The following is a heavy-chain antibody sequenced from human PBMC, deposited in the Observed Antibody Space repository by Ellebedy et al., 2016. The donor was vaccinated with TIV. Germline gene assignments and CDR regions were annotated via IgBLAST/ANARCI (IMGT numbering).Heavy chain of an antibody. D-gene: IGHD3-10*01. Sequence: AASVKVSCKASGYSFTDYDINWVRQATGQGLEWRGWTNPNSGNTAHAREFQGRVTVTRDLSISTVYMELSSLTSEDTAVYYCAMRRQGSGITDFWGQGTMVTVSS. V-gene: IGHV1-8*02. CDR1: GYSFTDYD. CDR2: TNPNSGNT. CDR3: AMRRQGSGITDF. J-gene: IGHJ4*02.